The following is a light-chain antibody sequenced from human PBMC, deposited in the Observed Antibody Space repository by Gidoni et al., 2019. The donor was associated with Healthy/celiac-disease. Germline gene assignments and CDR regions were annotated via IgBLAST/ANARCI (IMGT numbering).Light chain of an antibody. CDR3: QQYNSFPYT. CDR2: KAS. CDR1: QSISSW. V-gene: IGKV1-5*03. J-gene: IGKJ2*01. Sequence: DIQMTQSPSTLSASVGDRVTITCRASQSISSWLAWYQQKPGKAPKLLIYKASSLESGAPSRFSGSGSGTEFTLTISSLQPDDFATYYCQQYNSFPYTFXQXTKLEIK.